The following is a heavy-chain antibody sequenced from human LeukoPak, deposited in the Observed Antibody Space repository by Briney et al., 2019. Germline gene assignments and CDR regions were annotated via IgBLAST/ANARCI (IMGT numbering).Heavy chain of an antibody. CDR1: GCTFPSYF. CDR3: ARASWGFPPFYFDY. V-gene: IGHV1-46*01. D-gene: IGHD7-27*01. CDR2: INPTGGST. Sequence: GASVKVSCKASGCTFPSYFMHWVRQAPGQGLEWMGIINPTGGSTTYAQKFQGRVTMTRDTSTSTVYMELSSLRSDDTAVYYCARASWGFPPFYFDYWGQGTLVTVSS. J-gene: IGHJ4*02.